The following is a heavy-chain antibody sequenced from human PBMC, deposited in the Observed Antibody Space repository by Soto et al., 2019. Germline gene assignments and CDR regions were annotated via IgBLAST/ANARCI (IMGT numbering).Heavy chain of an antibody. Sequence: GSLRLSCAASGFTFSSYAMSWIRQPPGKGLEWIGSIYYSGSTYYNPSLKSRVTISVDTSKNQFSLKLSSVTAADTAVYYCAIRRIVGATFGMDVWGQGTTVTVSS. CDR1: GFTFSSYA. CDR2: IYYSGST. J-gene: IGHJ6*02. D-gene: IGHD1-26*01. V-gene: IGHV4-39*01. CDR3: AIRRIVGATFGMDV.